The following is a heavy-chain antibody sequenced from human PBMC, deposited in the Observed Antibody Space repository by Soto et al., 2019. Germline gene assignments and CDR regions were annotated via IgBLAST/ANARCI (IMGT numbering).Heavy chain of an antibody. V-gene: IGHV3-21*01. CDR3: ARDFREGFDP. Sequence: EVQLVESGGGLVKPGGSLRLSCAASGFTFSSYSMNWVREAPGKGLEWVSSISSSSSYIYYADSVKGRFTISRDNAKNSLYLQMNSLRAEDTAVYYCARDFREGFDPWGQGTLVTVSS. CDR1: GFTFSSYS. CDR2: ISSSSSYI. J-gene: IGHJ5*02.